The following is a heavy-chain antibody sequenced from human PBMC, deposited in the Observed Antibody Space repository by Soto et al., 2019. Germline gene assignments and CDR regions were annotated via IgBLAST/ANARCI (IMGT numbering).Heavy chain of an antibody. Sequence: GGSLRLSCAASGFTFRGYEMNWVRQAPVDGLEWVSYISGSGSTIYYTDSVKGRFTISRDNAKDSLYLQMNSLRAEDTAVYYCARAVVVFGVIIPTSMDVWGQGTTVTV. CDR3: ARAVVVFGVIIPTSMDV. CDR1: GFTFRGYE. CDR2: ISGSGSTI. J-gene: IGHJ6*02. D-gene: IGHD3-22*01. V-gene: IGHV3-48*03.